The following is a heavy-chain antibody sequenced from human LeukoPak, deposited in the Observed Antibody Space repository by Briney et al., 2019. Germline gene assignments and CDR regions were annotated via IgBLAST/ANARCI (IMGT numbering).Heavy chain of an antibody. D-gene: IGHD3-9*01. Sequence: GGSLRLSCAASGFTFDDYAMHWVRQAPGKGLEWVSGISWNSGSIGYADSVKGRFTISRDNAKNSLYLQMNSLRAEDTALYYCSKANRGILTGENWFDPWGQGTLVTVSS. V-gene: IGHV3-9*01. J-gene: IGHJ5*02. CDR2: ISWNSGSI. CDR1: GFTFDDYA. CDR3: SKANRGILTGENWFDP.